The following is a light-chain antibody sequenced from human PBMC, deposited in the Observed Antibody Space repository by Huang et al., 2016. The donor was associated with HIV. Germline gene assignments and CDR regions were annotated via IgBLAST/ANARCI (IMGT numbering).Light chain of an antibody. CDR2: DAS. Sequence: EIVLTQSPGTLSLFPGQRATLSCRASQPISNHLAWYQQKPGQAPRLLIYDASNRVTGISPKFSGSGSGTDFTLTINSREPGDFAVYYCQQRDDWLTFGGGTTVE. V-gene: IGKV3-11*01. J-gene: IGKJ4*01. CDR3: QQRDDWLT. CDR1: QPISNH.